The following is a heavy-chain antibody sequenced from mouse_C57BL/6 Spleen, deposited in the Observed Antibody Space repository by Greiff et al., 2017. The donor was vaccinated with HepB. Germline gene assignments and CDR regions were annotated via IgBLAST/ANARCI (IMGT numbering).Heavy chain of an antibody. CDR1: GYTFTSYW. J-gene: IGHJ2*01. V-gene: IGHV1-55*01. CDR2: IYPGSGST. CDR3: ARGGYYGNLFDY. D-gene: IGHD2-1*01. Sequence: QVQLQQSGAELVKPGASVKMSCKASGYTFTSYWITWVKQRPGQGLEWIGDIYPGSGSTNYNEKFKSKATLTVDTSSSTAYMQLSSLTSEDSAVYYCARGGYYGNLFDYWGQGTTLTVSS.